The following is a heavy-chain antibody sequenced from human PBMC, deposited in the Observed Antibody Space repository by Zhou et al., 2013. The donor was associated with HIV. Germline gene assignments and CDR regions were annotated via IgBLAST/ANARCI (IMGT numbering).Heavy chain of an antibody. D-gene: IGHD6-13*01. CDR1: GGTFSSYA. V-gene: IGHV1-69*04. CDR3: ARAVGMYSTARGWFDP. Sequence: QVQLVQSGAEVKKPGSSVKVSCKASGGTFSSYAISWVRQAPGQGLEWMGRIIPILGIANYAQKFQGRVTITADKSTSTAYMELSSLRSEDTAVYYCARAVGMYSTARGWFDPWGQGTLVTVSS. J-gene: IGHJ5*02. CDR2: IIPILGIA.